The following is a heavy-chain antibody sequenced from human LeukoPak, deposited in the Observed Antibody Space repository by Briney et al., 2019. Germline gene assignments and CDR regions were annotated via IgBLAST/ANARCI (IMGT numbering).Heavy chain of an antibody. CDR2: IYYSGST. V-gene: IGHV4-59*08. CDR1: GGSISSYY. J-gene: IGHJ4*02. D-gene: IGHD3-22*01. CDR3: ARSSYGGYYDSSGYYGY. Sequence: PSETLSLTCTASGGSISSYYLSWIRQPPGKGLEWIGYIYYSGSTNYNPSLKSRVTISVDTSKNQFSLKLSSVTAADTAVYYCARSSYGGYYDSSGYYGYWGQGTLVTVSS.